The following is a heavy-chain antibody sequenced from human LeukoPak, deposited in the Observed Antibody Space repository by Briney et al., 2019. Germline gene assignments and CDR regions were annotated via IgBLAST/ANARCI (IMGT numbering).Heavy chain of an antibody. Sequence: PSETLSLTCTVSGGSISSDYWSWSRQPPEKGLEWIGYIYYSGSTNYNPSLKSRVTISVDTSKNQFSLKLSSVTAADTAVYYCARVVIAAAGLYYFDYWGQGTLVTVSS. CDR3: ARVVIAAAGLYYFDY. D-gene: IGHD6-13*01. CDR2: IYYSGST. J-gene: IGHJ4*02. CDR1: GGSISSDY. V-gene: IGHV4-59*01.